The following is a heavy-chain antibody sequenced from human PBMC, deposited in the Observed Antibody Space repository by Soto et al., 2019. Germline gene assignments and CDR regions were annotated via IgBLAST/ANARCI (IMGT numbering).Heavy chain of an antibody. CDR3: AKVLAGPVAGTVDAFDS. V-gene: IGHV3-23*01. Sequence: GAQWVLSAASGLTFSCSAMVWVCHAPGKGLEWVSAISGSGGSTYYADSVKGRFTISRDDSKNTLYLQMTRLRAEDTAVDYCAKVLAGPVAGTVDAFDSWGQATMVTV. J-gene: IGHJ3*02. CDR2: ISGSGGST. D-gene: IGHD6-19*01. CDR1: GLTFSCSA.